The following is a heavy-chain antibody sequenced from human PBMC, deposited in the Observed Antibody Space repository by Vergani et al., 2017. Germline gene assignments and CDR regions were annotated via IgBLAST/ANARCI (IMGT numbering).Heavy chain of an antibody. CDR3: ARDGGTFDYFDY. J-gene: IGHJ4*02. D-gene: IGHD1-26*01. CDR2: IWYDGSNK. Sequence: QVQLVESGGGVVQPGRSLRLSCAASGFIFSSYGMHWVRQAPGKGLEWVSVIWYDGSNKYYADSVKGRFTISRDNSKSTLYLQMNSLRVEDTAVYYCARDGGTFDYFDYWGQGILVTVSS. CDR1: GFIFSSYG. V-gene: IGHV3-33*01.